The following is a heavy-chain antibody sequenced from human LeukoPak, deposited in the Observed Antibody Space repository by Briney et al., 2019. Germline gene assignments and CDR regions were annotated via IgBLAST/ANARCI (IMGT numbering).Heavy chain of an antibody. J-gene: IGHJ4*02. CDR2: IYSGGST. CDR3: ARDRLHYDSLTGYPAD. CDR1: GFTFSTYW. D-gene: IGHD3-9*01. Sequence: GGSLRLSCAASGFTFSTYWMSWVRQAPGKGLEWVSVIYSGGSTHYADSVKGRFTISRDNSKSTLYLQMNSLRAEDTAVYYCARDRLHYDSLTGYPADWGQGTLVTVSS. V-gene: IGHV3-66*01.